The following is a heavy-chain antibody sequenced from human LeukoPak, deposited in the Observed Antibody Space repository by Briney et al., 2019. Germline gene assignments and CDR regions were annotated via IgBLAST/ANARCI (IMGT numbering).Heavy chain of an antibody. Sequence: TGGSLRLSCAASGFTFDDYAMLWVRQAPGKGLVWVSSISWNSGSVASADSVKGRFTISRDNAKSSLYLQMNSLRAEDTALYYCAKGTDCGDLRGAFDIWGQGTMVTVSS. J-gene: IGHJ3*02. V-gene: IGHV3-9*01. D-gene: IGHD4-17*01. CDR2: ISWNSGSV. CDR1: GFTFDDYA. CDR3: AKGTDCGDLRGAFDI.